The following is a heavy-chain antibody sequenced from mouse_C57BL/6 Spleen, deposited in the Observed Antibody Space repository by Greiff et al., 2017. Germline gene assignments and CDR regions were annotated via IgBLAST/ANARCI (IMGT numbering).Heavy chain of an antibody. V-gene: IGHV5-17*01. CDR2: ISSGSSTI. D-gene: IGHD1-1*01. Sequence: EVKLVESGGGLVKPGGSLKLSCAASGFTFSDYGMHWVRQAPEKGLEWVAYISSGSSTIYYADTVKGRFTISRDNAKNTLFLQMTSLRSEDTAMNYCARTTVVARYAMDYWGQGTSVTVSS. J-gene: IGHJ4*01. CDR1: GFTFSDYG. CDR3: ARTTVVARYAMDY.